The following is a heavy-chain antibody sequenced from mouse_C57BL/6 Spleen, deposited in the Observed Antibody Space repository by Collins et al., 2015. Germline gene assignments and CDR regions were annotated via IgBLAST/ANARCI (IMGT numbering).Heavy chain of an antibody. J-gene: IGHJ4*01. Sequence: QVQLQQPGAELVEPGASVKMSCKASGYTFTSFWIAWVKQRPGQGLEWIGDIYPGSGSTTYNEKFKIKATLTVDTSSSTAFMQLSSLTSEDSAVYYCAMIHFYAMDYWGQGTSVTVSS. V-gene: IGHV1-55*01. CDR3: AMIHFYAMDY. CDR2: IYPGSGST. D-gene: IGHD2-4*01. CDR1: GYTFTSFW.